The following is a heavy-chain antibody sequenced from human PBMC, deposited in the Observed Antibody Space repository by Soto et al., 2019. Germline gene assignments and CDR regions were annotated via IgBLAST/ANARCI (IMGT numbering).Heavy chain of an antibody. CDR1: GFSLTTSGVG. CDR3: AHRVLLTVFGLVTTTAIYFDF. V-gene: IGHV2-5*02. J-gene: IGHJ4*02. D-gene: IGHD3-3*01. Sequence: QITLNESGPTVVRPTETLTLTCRFSGFSLTTSGVGVGWVRQSPGKAPEWLALIYWDDDKRYSESLKSRLTITKDTSKNQVVLTVANLDPTDTVTYYCAHRVLLTVFGLVTTTAIYFDFWGQGTPVAVSS. CDR2: IYWDDDK.